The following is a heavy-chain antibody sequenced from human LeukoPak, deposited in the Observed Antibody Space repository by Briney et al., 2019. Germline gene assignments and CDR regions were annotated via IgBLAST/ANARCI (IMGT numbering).Heavy chain of an antibody. CDR2: IYYSGST. CDR3: ARAYDYGGGNWFDP. J-gene: IGHJ5*02. D-gene: IGHD4-23*01. V-gene: IGHV4-59*12. Sequence: SETLSLTCTVSGGSISSYYWSWIRQPAGQGLEWIGYIYYSGSTNYNPSLKSRVTISVDTSKNQFSLNLSSVTAADTAVYYCARAYDYGGGNWFDPWGQGTLVTVSS. CDR1: GGSISSYY.